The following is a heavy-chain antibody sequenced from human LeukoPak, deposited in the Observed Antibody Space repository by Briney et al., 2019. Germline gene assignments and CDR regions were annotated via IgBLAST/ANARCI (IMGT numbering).Heavy chain of an antibody. CDR1: GFMFSSHG. V-gene: IGHV3-30*18. CDR3: AKDARGLYLYYFDY. J-gene: IGHJ4*02. D-gene: IGHD6-19*01. Sequence: PGGSLRLSCAASGFMFSSHGMHWVRQAPGKGLEWVAVISYDGSNKYYADSVKGRFTISRDNSKNTLYLQMNSLRAEDTAVYYCAKDARGLYLYYFDYWGQGTLVIVFS. CDR2: ISYDGSNK.